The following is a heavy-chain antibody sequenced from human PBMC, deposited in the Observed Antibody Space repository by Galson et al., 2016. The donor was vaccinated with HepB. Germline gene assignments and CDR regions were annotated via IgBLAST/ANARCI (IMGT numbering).Heavy chain of an antibody. CDR1: GGSISSGGHS. D-gene: IGHD3-10*01. V-gene: IGHV4-30-2*01. CDR3: AGYGSGRYFDAFDI. CDR2: IYHSGTT. J-gene: IGHJ3*02. Sequence: LSLTCVVSGGSISSGGHSWNWIRQPPGKGLEWIGHIYHSGTTYYNPSLKSRVTISMDRSKNHFSLNLSSVTAADTAVYYCAGYGSGRYFDAFDIWGQGTVVSVSS.